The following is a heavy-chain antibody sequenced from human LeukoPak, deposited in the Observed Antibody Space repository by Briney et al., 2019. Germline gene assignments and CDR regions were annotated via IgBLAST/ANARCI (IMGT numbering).Heavy chain of an antibody. V-gene: IGHV1-69*13. Sequence: ASVRVSCKASGGTFNNYAFSWVRQAPGHWPEWMGGIIPISGTTNYAQKFHGRVTITADESTSTVYMELSSLKSEDTAVYYCARDVPSITGLIDYWGQGTLVTVSS. CDR3: ARDVPSITGLIDY. D-gene: IGHD1-20*01. CDR1: GGTFNNYA. J-gene: IGHJ4*02. CDR2: IIPISGTT.